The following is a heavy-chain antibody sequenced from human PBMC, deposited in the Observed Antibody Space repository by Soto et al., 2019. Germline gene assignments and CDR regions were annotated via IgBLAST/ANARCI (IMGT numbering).Heavy chain of an antibody. CDR2: ISAYNGNT. V-gene: IGHV1-18*01. CDR3: ARRVAAAGSYNWFDP. D-gene: IGHD6-13*01. Sequence: QVQLVQSGAEVKKPGASVKVSCKASGYTFTSYGISWVRQAPGQGLEWMGWISAYNGNTNYAQKLQGRVTMTTDTSTSTAYMELRSLRSDDTAGYYCARRVAAAGSYNWFDPWGQGTLVTVSS. J-gene: IGHJ5*02. CDR1: GYTFTSYG.